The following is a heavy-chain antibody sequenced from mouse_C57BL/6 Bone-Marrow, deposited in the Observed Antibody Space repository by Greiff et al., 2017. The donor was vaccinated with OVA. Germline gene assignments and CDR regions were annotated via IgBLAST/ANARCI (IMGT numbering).Heavy chain of an antibody. CDR3: AYDYAWFAY. CDR1: GFNIKDDY. J-gene: IGHJ3*01. CDR2: IFPGSGST. Sequence: VQLQESGAELVRPGASVKLSCTASGFNIKDDYMHWVKQRPGQGLEWIGWIFPGSGSTYYNEKFKGKATLTVDKSSSTAYMLLSSLTSEDSAVYFCAYDYAWFAYWGQGTLVTVSA. V-gene: IGHV1-75*01. D-gene: IGHD2-4*01.